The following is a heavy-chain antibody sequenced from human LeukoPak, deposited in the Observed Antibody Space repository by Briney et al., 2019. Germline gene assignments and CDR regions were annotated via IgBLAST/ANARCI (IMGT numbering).Heavy chain of an antibody. V-gene: IGHV3-23*01. CDR2: ISGSGDNT. Sequence: GGSLRLSCAASGLTFSSYAMSWVRRVPGKGLEWVSVISGSGDNTYYADSVKGRFTISRDNSKNMLYLQMNSLRAEHTAVYYCAKWKYSNSGIDDNWGQGTLVTVSS. J-gene: IGHJ4*02. CDR1: GLTFSSYA. D-gene: IGHD6-6*01. CDR3: AKWKYSNSGIDDN.